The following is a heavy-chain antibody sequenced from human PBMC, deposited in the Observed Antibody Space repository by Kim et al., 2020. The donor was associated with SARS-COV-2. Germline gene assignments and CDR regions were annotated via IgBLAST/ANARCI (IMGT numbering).Heavy chain of an antibody. V-gene: IGHV1-69*13. J-gene: IGHJ5*02. Sequence: ASVKVSCKASGGTFSRYAISWVRQAPGQGLEWMGGIIPIFGTTKYAQKFQGRVTITADESTNTAYMELSSLRSEDTAVYYCAIVSCSSIKCYEGGFDPWGQGTLVTVSS. D-gene: IGHD2-2*01. CDR2: IIPIFGTT. CDR1: GGTFSRYA. CDR3: AIVSCSSIKCYEGGFDP.